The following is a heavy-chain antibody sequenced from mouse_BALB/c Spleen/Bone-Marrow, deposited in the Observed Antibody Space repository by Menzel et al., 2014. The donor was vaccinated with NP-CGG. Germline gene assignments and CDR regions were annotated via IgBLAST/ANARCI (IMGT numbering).Heavy chain of an antibody. CDR3: ARDDYAY. V-gene: IGHV1-7*01. CDR2: IYPSTGYT. Sequence: VKLMESGAELAKPGASVKMSCKASGYTFTSYWMHWVKQRPGQGLEWIGYIYPSTGYTEHNQKFKDKAIMTAGKSSSTAYMQLSSLTSEDSAVYYCARDDYAYWGQGTLVTVSA. CDR1: GYTFTSYW. D-gene: IGHD2-4*01. J-gene: IGHJ3*01.